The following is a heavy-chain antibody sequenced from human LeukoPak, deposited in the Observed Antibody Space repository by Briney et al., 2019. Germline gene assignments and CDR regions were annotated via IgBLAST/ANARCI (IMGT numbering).Heavy chain of an antibody. J-gene: IGHJ4*02. V-gene: IGHV1-2*06. D-gene: IGHD3-3*01. CDR3: ARGGLRFLEWLRLTPLFDY. CDR1: GYTFTGYY. CDR2: INPNSSGT. Sequence: ASVKVSCKASGYTFTGYYMHWVRQAPGQGLEWMGRINPNSSGTNYAQKFQGRVTMTRDTSISTAYMELSRLRSDDTAVYYCARGGLRFLEWLRLTPLFDYWGQGTLVTVSS.